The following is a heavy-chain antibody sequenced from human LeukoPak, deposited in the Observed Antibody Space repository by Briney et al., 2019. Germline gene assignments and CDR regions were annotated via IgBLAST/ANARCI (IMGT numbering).Heavy chain of an antibody. CDR3: VREDTPATANY. CDR2: IKQDGSEK. Sequence: GGSLRLSCAASGFTFSSYWMSWVRQAPGKGLEWVANIKQDGSEKYYVDSVKGRSTISRDNAKNSLYLQMNSLRAEDTAVYYCVREDTPATANYWGQGTLVTISS. J-gene: IGHJ4*02. CDR1: GFTFSSYW. V-gene: IGHV3-7*03. D-gene: IGHD2-21*02.